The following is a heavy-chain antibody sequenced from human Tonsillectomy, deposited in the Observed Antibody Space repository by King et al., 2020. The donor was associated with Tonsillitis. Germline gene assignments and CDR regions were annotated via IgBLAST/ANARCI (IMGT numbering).Heavy chain of an antibody. CDR2: ITHSGST. V-gene: IGHV4-34*01. J-gene: IGHJ3*02. Sequence: VQLQQWGAGLLKPSEPLSLTCAVYGGSFSGYYWSWIRQPPGKGLEWIGEITHSGSTNYNPSLKSRITISVDTSKNQFSLKLSSVTAADTAVYYCANSGYYYDAFDIWGQGTMVTVSS. D-gene: IGHD3-22*01. CDR3: ANSGYYYDAFDI. CDR1: GGSFSGYY.